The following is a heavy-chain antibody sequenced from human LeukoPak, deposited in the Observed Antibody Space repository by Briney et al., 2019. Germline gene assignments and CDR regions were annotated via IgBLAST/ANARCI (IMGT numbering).Heavy chain of an antibody. CDR1: GFTFSSYA. J-gene: IGHJ4*02. Sequence: GGSLRVYCVASGFTFSSYAMTWVRQAPGKGLEWVSGISGTGGSTYYADSVKGRFTMSRDNSKNMLYLQVNSLTVGDTAEYYCAKAKGSGPKWYFDYWGQGTLVTVSS. V-gene: IGHV3-23*01. D-gene: IGHD6-19*01. CDR3: AKAKGSGPKWYFDY. CDR2: ISGTGGST.